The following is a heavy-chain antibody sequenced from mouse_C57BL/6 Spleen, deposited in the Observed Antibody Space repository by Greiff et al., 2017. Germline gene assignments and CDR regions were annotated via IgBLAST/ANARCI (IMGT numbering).Heavy chain of an antibody. Sequence: QVQLQQPGAELVKPGASVKLSCKASGYTFTSYWMQWVKQRPGQGLEWIGEIDPSDSYTNYNQKFKGKATLTVDTSSSTAYMYLSSLTSEDSAVYYGERGGLYEGNYFDYWGQGTTLTVSS. J-gene: IGHJ2*01. CDR1: GYTFTSYW. D-gene: IGHD2-1*01. CDR2: IDPSDSYT. CDR3: ERGGLYEGNYFDY. V-gene: IGHV1-50*01.